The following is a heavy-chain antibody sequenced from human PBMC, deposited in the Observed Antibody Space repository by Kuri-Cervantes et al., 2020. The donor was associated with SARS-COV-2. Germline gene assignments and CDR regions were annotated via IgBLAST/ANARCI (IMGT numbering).Heavy chain of an antibody. CDR3: AKDRVVVPAAIGWNDY. CDR1: GFTFSSYS. CDR2: ISGSGGST. J-gene: IGHJ4*02. D-gene: IGHD2-2*01. V-gene: IGHV3-23*01. Sequence: GESLKISCAASGFTFSSYSMNWVRQAPGKGLEWVSAISGSGGSTYYADSVKGRFTISRDNSKNTLYLQMNSLRAEDTAVYYCAKDRVVVPAAIGWNDYWGQGTLVTVSS.